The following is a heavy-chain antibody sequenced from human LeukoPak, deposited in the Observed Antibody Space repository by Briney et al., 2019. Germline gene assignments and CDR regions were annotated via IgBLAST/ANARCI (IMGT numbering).Heavy chain of an antibody. Sequence: GESLKISCKGSGYIFTSYWIGWVRQMPGKGLEWMGIIYPGDSDTRYSPSFQGQVTISADKSISTAYLQWSSLKASDTAMYYCARQSSSSGWYGAYDYWGQGTLVTVSS. CDR3: ARQSSSSGWYGAYDY. CDR1: GYIFTSYW. D-gene: IGHD6-19*01. CDR2: IYPGDSDT. V-gene: IGHV5-51*01. J-gene: IGHJ4*02.